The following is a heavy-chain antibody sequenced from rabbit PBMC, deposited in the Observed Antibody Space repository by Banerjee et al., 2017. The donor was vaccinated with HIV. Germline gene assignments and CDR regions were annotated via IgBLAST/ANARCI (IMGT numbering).Heavy chain of an antibody. J-gene: IGHJ4*01. D-gene: IGHD4-1*01. V-gene: IGHV1S40*01. Sequence: QSLEESGGDLVKPGASLTLTCTASGIDFSNYYYMCWVRQAPGKGLEWIACIYTGSTGSGYYATWAKGRFTITRSTSLSTVTLQLNSLTAADTATYFCARGDDWGMNLWGPGTLVTVS. CDR1: GIDFSNYYY. CDR3: ARGDDWGMNL. CDR2: IYTGSTGSG.